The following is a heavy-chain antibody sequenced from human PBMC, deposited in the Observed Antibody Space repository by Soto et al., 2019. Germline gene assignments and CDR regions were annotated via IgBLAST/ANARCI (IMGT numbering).Heavy chain of an antibody. CDR3: ARVKITIFGVVTGPFDY. CDR2: IYYSGST. CDR1: GGSISSGGYY. V-gene: IGHV4-31*03. J-gene: IGHJ4*02. Sequence: SETLSLTCTVSGGSISSGGYYWSWIRQHPGKGLEWIGYIYYSGSTYYNPSLKSRVTISVDTSKNQFSLKLSSVTAADTAVYYCARVKITIFGVVTGPFDYWGQGTLVTVSS. D-gene: IGHD3-3*01.